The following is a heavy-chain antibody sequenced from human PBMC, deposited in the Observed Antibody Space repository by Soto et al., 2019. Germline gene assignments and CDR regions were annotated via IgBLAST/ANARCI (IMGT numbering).Heavy chain of an antibody. CDR3: TIGSCSAEVFDI. J-gene: IGHJ3*02. CDR2: IIPMLGIR. V-gene: IGHV1-69*02. D-gene: IGHD2-2*01. CDR1: GGTFSTYS. Sequence: QVQRVQSGAEVKKPGSSVKVSCKDSGGTFSTYSMFWVRQAPGQGLEWMGRIIPMLGIRNFAQKFQDRVTITADKSTAPAHMELSSLRSEDTDLYYCTIGSCSAEVFDIWGQGTMVTVSS.